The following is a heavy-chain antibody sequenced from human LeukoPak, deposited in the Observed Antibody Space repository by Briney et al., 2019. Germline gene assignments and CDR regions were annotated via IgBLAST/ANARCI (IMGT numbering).Heavy chain of an antibody. Sequence: GGSLRLSCAASGFTFSSYSMNWVRQAPGKELEWVSSISSSSSYIYYADSVKGRFTISRDNAKNSLYLQMNSLRAEDTAVYYCAKVRWGSYNALDSWGQGTLVTGSS. V-gene: IGHV3-21*01. CDR1: GFTFSSYS. CDR3: AKVRWGSYNALDS. J-gene: IGHJ4*02. D-gene: IGHD3-16*01. CDR2: ISSSSSYI.